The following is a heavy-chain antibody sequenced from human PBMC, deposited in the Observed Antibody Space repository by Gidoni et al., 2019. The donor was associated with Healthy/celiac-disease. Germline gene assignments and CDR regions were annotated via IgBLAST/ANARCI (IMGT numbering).Heavy chain of an antibody. Sequence: QVQLQESGPGLVKPSQTLSLTCTVSGGSISSGSYYWSWIRQPAGKGLEWIGRIYTSGSTNYNPSLKSRVTISVDTSKNQFSLKLSSVTAADTAVYYCARDRGGSGWYEIDYWGQGTLVTVSS. CDR2: IYTSGST. CDR1: GGSISSGSYY. D-gene: IGHD6-19*01. J-gene: IGHJ4*02. V-gene: IGHV4-61*02. CDR3: ARDRGGSGWYEIDY.